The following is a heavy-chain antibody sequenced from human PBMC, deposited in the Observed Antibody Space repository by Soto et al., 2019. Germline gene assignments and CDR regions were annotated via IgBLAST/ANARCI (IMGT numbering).Heavy chain of an antibody. Sequence: SETLSLTGTVARGSISSHCWSWTRQPSDKNTQSIGYTSYSGSTNYNPSLKSRVTISVDTSNNQCSLRLSSVTAADTVAYYCARNVALQHASGYYDFSSGKNNWLDPCCQGILVTVSS. V-gene: IGHV4-59*11. J-gene: IGHJ5*02. D-gene: IGHD3-3*01. CDR3: ARNVALQHASGYYDFSSGKNNWLDP. CDR2: TSYSGST. CDR1: RGSISSHC.